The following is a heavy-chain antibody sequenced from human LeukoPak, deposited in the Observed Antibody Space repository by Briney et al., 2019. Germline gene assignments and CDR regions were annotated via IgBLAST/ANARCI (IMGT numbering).Heavy chain of an antibody. CDR3: ARDFSGEWEQLTGWWFDP. CDR1: GYTFGTHW. CDR2: INPSGDVR. Sequence: ASVKVSCKASGYTFGTHWMHWVRQAPGQGLEWMGIINPSGDVRLYARKFQGRVTVTRDMSTRTVYMELSDLRPEDTAVYYCARDFSGEWEQLTGWWFDPWGQGTLVPVSS. J-gene: IGHJ5*02. D-gene: IGHD1-26*01. V-gene: IGHV1-46*01.